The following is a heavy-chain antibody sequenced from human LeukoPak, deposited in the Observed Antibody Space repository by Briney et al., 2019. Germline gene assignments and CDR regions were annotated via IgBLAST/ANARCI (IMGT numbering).Heavy chain of an antibody. CDR3: AIGSRSCSSTSFYGRENYYYYYMDV. J-gene: IGHJ6*03. D-gene: IGHD2-2*01. Sequence: GGSLRLSCAASGFTFSSYAMHWVRQAPGKGLEWVAVISYDGSNKYYADSRKGRFTLSRDNSKHTPCLQMDSLRADATAVYYCAIGSRSCSSTSFYGRENYYYYYMDVWGKGPTVTISS. CDR1: GFTFSSYA. V-gene: IGHV3-30*04. CDR2: ISYDGSNK.